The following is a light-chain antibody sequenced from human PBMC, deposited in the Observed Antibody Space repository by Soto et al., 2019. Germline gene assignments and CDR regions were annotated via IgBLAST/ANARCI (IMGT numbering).Light chain of an antibody. CDR3: SSYANNRV. Sequence: QSALTQPASVSASPGQSITISCTGTNSDFGTYNLVSWYQHHPGKAPKLIIYEVSKRPSGVSNRFSASKSGNTAYLTISGLQAEDAADYYCSSYANNRVFGGGTKLTVL. CDR1: NSDFGTYNL. CDR2: EVS. J-gene: IGLJ3*02. V-gene: IGLV2-23*02.